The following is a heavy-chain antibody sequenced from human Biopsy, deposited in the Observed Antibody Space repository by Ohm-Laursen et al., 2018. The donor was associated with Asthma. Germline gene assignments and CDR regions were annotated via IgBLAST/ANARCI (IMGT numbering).Heavy chain of an antibody. J-gene: IGHJ4*02. Sequence: SETLSLTCSVYGRSISRFYWSWIRQSPEKGLEWMGYVYWTGSTNYNPSLKSRITMSEDTSKSRMFLELTSVTAADTAIYYCVRAVRNEQWLAPFDCWGQGKPVTVSS. CDR1: GRSISRFY. D-gene: IGHD6-19*01. CDR3: VRAVRNEQWLAPFDC. CDR2: VYWTGST. V-gene: IGHV4-59*01.